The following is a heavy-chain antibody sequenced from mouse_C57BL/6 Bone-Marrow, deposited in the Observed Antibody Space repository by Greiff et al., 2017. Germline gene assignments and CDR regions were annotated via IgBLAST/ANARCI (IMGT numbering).Heavy chain of an antibody. CDR1: GFSLTSYG. Sequence: VQLVESGPGLVQPSQSLSITCTVSGFSLTSYGVHWVRQSPGKGLEWLGVIWRGGSTDYNAAFMSRLSITKDNSKSQVFFKMNSLQADDTAIYYCAKNLFYSNYWYFDVWGTGTTVTVSS. V-gene: IGHV2-5*01. CDR2: IWRGGST. D-gene: IGHD2-5*01. J-gene: IGHJ1*03. CDR3: AKNLFYSNYWYFDV.